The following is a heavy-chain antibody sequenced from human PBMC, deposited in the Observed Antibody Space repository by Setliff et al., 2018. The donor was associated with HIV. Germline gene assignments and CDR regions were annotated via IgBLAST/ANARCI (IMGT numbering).Heavy chain of an antibody. CDR2: VYYTGST. CDR3: AKTIGRYFDIFDN. D-gene: IGHD3-9*01. V-gene: IGHV4-39*01. CDR1: GGSISIYTHY. J-gene: IGHJ4*02. Sequence: KASETLSLTCTVSGGSISIYTHYWGWIRQPPGKGLEWIGSVYYTGSTYYNPSLKSRVTTSVDTPKNQFSLKLNSVTAADTAVYYCAKTIGRYFDIFDNWGQGTLVTVSS.